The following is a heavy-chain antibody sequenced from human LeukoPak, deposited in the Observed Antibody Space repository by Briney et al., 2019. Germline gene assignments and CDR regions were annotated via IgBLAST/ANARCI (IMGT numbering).Heavy chain of an antibody. Sequence: ASVKVSCKASGYTFTSYYLHWVRQSPGQGPEWKGIIDPSGGSTSYAQKFQGRVTMTRDTSTSTVYMELNSLRSEDTAVYYCARVVYDYVWGSYFYAFDIWGQGTMVTVSS. J-gene: IGHJ3*02. CDR2: IDPSGGST. V-gene: IGHV1-46*03. CDR3: ARVVYDYVWGSYFYAFDI. CDR1: GYTFTSYY. D-gene: IGHD3-16*01.